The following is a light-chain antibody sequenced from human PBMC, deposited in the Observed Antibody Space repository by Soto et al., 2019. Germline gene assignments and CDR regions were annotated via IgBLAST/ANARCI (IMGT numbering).Light chain of an antibody. CDR3: RSYTSSSTVV. CDR1: SSDVGGYNY. Sequence: QSVLTQPASVSGAPGQSSTISCTGTSSDVGGYNYVSWYQPHPGKDPKLMIYDVSNRPSGVSNRFAVSKSCNTASLTISGLQAKYTADYYCRSYTSSSTVVFDGGTKVTVL. CDR2: DVS. J-gene: IGLJ2*01. V-gene: IGLV2-14*01.